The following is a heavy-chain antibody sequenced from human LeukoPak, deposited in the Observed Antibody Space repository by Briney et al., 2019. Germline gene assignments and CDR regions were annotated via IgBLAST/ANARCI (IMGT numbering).Heavy chain of an antibody. D-gene: IGHD3-22*01. CDR3: AIKYYYDSSGYYYFDY. Sequence: HVASVKVSCKASGGTFSSYAISWVRQPPGQGLEWMGGIIPIFGTANYAQKFQGRVTITADESTSTAYMELSSLRSEDTAVYYCAIKYYYDSSGYYYFDYWGQGTLVTVSS. CDR2: IIPIFGTA. CDR1: GGTFSSYA. J-gene: IGHJ4*02. V-gene: IGHV1-69*13.